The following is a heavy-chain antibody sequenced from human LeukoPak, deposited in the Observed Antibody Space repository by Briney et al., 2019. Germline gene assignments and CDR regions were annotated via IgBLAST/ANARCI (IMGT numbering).Heavy chain of an antibody. CDR1: GFTFSSYG. Sequence: GGSLRLSCAASGFTFSSYGMSWVRQAPGKGLEWVSGINWNGGSTDYADSVKGRFTVSRDNSKKTVSLQMHSLRREDTAVYYCVKDLLQWYKFDSWGQGTLVIVSS. D-gene: IGHD4-23*01. CDR2: INWNGGST. CDR3: VKDLLQWYKFDS. J-gene: IGHJ4*02. V-gene: IGHV3-23*01.